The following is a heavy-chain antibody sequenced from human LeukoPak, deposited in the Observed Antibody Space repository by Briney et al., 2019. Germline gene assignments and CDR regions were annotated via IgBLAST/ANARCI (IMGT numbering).Heavy chain of an antibody. V-gene: IGHV1-18*01. Sequence: GASVKVSCKASGYTFTSYGISWVRQAPGQGLEWMGWISAYNGNTNYAQKFQGRVTMTRDTSISTAYMELSRLRSDDTAVYYCARALSIAVASNPFDYWGQGTLVTVSS. CDR3: ARALSIAVASNPFDY. CDR1: GYTFTSYG. D-gene: IGHD6-19*01. J-gene: IGHJ4*02. CDR2: ISAYNGNT.